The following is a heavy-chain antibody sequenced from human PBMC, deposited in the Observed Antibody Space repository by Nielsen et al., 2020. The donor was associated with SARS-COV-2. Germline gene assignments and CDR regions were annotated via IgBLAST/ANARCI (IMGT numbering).Heavy chain of an antibody. Sequence: GGSLRLSCMGSGYGFNNYWLGWVRQMPGKGLEWLGIIYPGKSETRYSSSFEGQVTISVDKSINTAYLQWISLEASDTAIYYCARLLRPWYFDLWGRGTLVTVSS. J-gene: IGHJ2*01. CDR1: GYGFNNYW. CDR2: IYPGKSET. CDR3: ARLLRPWYFDL. V-gene: IGHV5-51*01.